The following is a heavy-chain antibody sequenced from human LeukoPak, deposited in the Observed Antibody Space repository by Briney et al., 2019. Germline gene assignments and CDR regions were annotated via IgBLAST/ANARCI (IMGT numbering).Heavy chain of an antibody. CDR3: ATVTNYGTSYYYYMDV. V-gene: IGHV3-53*01. J-gene: IGHJ6*03. Sequence: GGSLRLSCAASGFTVSRGYMSWVRQAPGKGLEWVSVIYGDDTTHYAASVKGRFTISRDNSRNTLLLQMNSLTAEDSAMYYCATVTNYGTSYYYYMDVWGEGTTVTVSS. CDR1: GFTVSRGY. CDR2: IYGDDTT. D-gene: IGHD1-1*01.